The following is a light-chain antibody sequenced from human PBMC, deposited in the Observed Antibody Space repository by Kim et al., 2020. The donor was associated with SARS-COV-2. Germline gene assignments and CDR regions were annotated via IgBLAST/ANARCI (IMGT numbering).Light chain of an antibody. J-gene: IGKJ1*01. V-gene: IGKV2-30*01. Sequence: PASISCRSSQSLVYSDGNTYVTLFHQRPGQSPRRLVYKVSSRDSGVPDRFSGSGSGTDFTLKISRVEDEDVRIYYCMQGTHWPPTFGQGTKVEIK. CDR2: KVS. CDR1: QSLVYSDGNTY. CDR3: MQGTHWPPT.